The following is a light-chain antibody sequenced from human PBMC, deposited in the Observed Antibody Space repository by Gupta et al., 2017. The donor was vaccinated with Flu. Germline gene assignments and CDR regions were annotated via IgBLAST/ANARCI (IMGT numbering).Light chain of an antibody. J-gene: IGLJ1*01. Sequence: QSALTQPASVSGSPGPSITISCTGTSSDVGGYNYVSWYHQHPGKAPKLMIYEVSNRPSGVSNRFSGSKSGNTASLTISGLQAEDEADYYCSSYTSSITYVFGTGTKVTVL. V-gene: IGLV2-14*01. CDR2: EVS. CDR3: SSYTSSITYV. CDR1: SSDVGGYNY.